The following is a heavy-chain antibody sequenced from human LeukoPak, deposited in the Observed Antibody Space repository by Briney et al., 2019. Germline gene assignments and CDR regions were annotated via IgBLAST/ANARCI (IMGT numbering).Heavy chain of an antibody. V-gene: IGHV3-30*18. J-gene: IGHJ3*02. Sequence: GGSLRLSCAASGFTFSSYGMHWVRQAPGKGPEWVAVISYDGSNKYYADSVKGRFTISRDNSKNTLYLQMNSLRAEDTAVYYCAKSYYDSSGYQDAFDIWGQGTMVTVSS. D-gene: IGHD3-22*01. CDR2: ISYDGSNK. CDR1: GFTFSSYG. CDR3: AKSYYDSSGYQDAFDI.